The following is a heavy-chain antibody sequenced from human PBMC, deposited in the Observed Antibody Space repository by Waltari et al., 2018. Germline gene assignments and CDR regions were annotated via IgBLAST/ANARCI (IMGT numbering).Heavy chain of an antibody. CDR2: MNPNSGNT. CDR1: GYTFTSYD. V-gene: IGHV1-8*02. D-gene: IGHD6-6*01. CDR3: ARDQAGIAARPPGY. Sequence: QVQLVQSGAEVKKPGASVKVSCKASGYTFTSYDINWVRQATGQGLEWMGWMNPNSGNTGYAQKFQGRVTMTTDTSTSTAYMELRSLRSDDTAVYYCARDQAGIAARPPGYWGQGTLVTVSS. J-gene: IGHJ4*02.